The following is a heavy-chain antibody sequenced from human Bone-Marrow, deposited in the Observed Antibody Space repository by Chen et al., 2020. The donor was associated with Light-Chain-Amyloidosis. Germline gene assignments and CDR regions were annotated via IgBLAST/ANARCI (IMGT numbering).Heavy chain of an antibody. CDR1: GYTFPNYW. Sequence: EQSGPEVKKPGESLKISCKGSGYTFPNYWIGWVRQMPGKGLEWMGVIYPDDSDARYSPSFEGQVTISADKSITTAYLQWRSLKASDTAMYYCARRRDGYNFDYGGQGTLVTVSS. J-gene: IGHJ4*02. CDR2: IYPDDSDA. D-gene: IGHD5-12*01. V-gene: IGHV5-51*01. CDR3: ARRRDGYNFDY.